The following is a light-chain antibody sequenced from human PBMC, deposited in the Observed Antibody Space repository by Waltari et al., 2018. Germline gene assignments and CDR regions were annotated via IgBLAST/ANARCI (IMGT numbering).Light chain of an antibody. J-gene: IGKJ4*01. CDR3: QQYNNWPLT. CDR1: QSVSSN. CDR2: GAS. V-gene: IGKV3-15*01. Sequence: EIVMTQSPATLSLSPGERATLSCRASQSVSSNLALYQQTPGQAHRLLSYGASTRATGIPARFSGSGSGTEFTLTISSLQAEDFAVYYCQQYNNWPLTIGGGTKVEIK.